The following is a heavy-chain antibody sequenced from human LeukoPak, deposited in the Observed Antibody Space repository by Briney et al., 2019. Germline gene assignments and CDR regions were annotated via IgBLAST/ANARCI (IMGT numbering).Heavy chain of an antibody. CDR1: GGSISSGGYY. Sequence: SQTLSLTCTVSGGSISSGGYYWRWIRQHPGKGLEWIGYIYYSGSTYYNPSLKSRVTISVDTSKNQFSLKLSSVTAADTAVYYCARVTGVLEMATITGYFDYWGQGTLVTVSS. CDR2: IYYSGST. CDR3: ARVTGVLEMATITGYFDY. V-gene: IGHV4-31*03. J-gene: IGHJ4*02. D-gene: IGHD5-24*01.